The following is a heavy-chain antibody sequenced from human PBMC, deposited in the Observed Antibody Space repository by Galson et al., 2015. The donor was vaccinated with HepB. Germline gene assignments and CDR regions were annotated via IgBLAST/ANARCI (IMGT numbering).Heavy chain of an antibody. Sequence: SLRLSCAASGFTFSSYAMHWVRQAPGKGLEWVAVISYDGSNKYYADSVKGRFTISRDNSKNTLYLQMNSLRAEDTTVYYCARGYYDILTGLYHDAFDIWGQGTMVTVSS. D-gene: IGHD3-9*01. CDR1: GFTFSSYA. V-gene: IGHV3-30-3*01. CDR3: ARGYYDILTGLYHDAFDI. CDR2: ISYDGSNK. J-gene: IGHJ3*02.